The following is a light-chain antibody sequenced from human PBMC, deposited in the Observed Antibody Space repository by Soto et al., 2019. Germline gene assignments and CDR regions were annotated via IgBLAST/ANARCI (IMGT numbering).Light chain of an antibody. CDR2: GVS. CDR1: QSISSS. J-gene: IGKJ5*01. V-gene: IGKV1-39*01. CDR3: QQSYTAPSIT. Sequence: DIQMTQSPSSLSASVGDKVTITCRASQSISSSLNWYQQKSGKAPNLLIYGVSRLQGGVPSRFSGSGSGTDFTLSISSLQPEDFATYYCQQSYTAPSITFGQGTRPEI.